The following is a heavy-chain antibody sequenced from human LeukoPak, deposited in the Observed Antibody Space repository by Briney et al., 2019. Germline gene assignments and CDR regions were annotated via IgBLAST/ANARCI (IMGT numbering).Heavy chain of an antibody. CDR2: ISFDGSNK. D-gene: IGHD3-9*01. CDR1: GFTFRGYA. Sequence: PGGSLRLSCAASGFTFRGYAMHWVRQAPGKGLEWVAVISFDGSNKYYAESVKGRFTISRDNSKNTLYLQMNSLRAEDTAVYYCATYYDLLTGYRTFGYWGQGTLVAVSS. J-gene: IGHJ4*02. V-gene: IGHV3-30*03. CDR3: ATYYDLLTGYRTFGY.